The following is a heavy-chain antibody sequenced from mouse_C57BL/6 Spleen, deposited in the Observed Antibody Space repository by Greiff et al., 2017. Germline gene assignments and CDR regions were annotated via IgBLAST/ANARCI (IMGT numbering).Heavy chain of an antibody. Sequence: QVQLQQSGAELARPGASVKLSCKASGYTFTSYGISWVKQRTGQGLEWIGEIYPRSGNTYYNEKFKGKATLTADKSSSTAYMELRSLTSEDSAVYFCARSGSNYPSYWYFDGWGTGTTVTVSS. J-gene: IGHJ1*03. CDR1: GYTFTSYG. CDR3: ARSGSNYPSYWYFDG. D-gene: IGHD2-5*01. CDR2: IYPRSGNT. V-gene: IGHV1-81*01.